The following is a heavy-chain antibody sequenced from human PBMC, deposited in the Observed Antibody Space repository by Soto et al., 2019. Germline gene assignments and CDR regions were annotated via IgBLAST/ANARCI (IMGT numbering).Heavy chain of an antibody. D-gene: IGHD6-19*01. CDR2: ISAYNGDT. Sequence: QVQLVQSGAEVKKPGASVKVSCKASGYTFNRYGINWVRQAPGQGLEWMGWISAYNGDTNFAQKVQGRVTMTTDPGTTTAYMERRSLRSDDTAVYYCARSMPYSIGWEPSDYWGQGTLVTVSS. J-gene: IGHJ4*02. CDR1: GYTFNRYG. CDR3: ARSMPYSIGWEPSDY. V-gene: IGHV1-18*01.